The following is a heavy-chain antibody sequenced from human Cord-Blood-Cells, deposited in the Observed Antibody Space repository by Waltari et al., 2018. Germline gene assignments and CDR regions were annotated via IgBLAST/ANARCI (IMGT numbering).Heavy chain of an antibody. D-gene: IGHD7-27*01. CDR1: GGSLSSGRYY. J-gene: IGHJ2*01. CDR2: IYTSGST. V-gene: IGHV4-61*09. Sequence: QVQLQESGPGLVKPSQTLSLTCTVSGGSLSSGRYYWSCIRQPAGKGLEWIGYIYTSGSTNYNPSLKSRVTISVDTSKNQFSLKLSSVTAADTAVYYCARVRVSGDRYFDLWGRGTLVTVSS. CDR3: ARVRVSGDRYFDL.